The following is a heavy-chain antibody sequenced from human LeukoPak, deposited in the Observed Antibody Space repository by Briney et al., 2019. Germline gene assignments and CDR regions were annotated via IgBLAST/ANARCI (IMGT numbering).Heavy chain of an antibody. V-gene: IGHV3-48*03. D-gene: IGHD3-9*01. Sequence: GGSLRLSCAASGFTFCSYEMNWVRQAPGKGLEWVTYISSSGSTIYYADSVKGRFTISRDNAKNSLYLQMNSLRAEDTAVYYCARDWLGSPDVWGKGTTVTISS. CDR1: GFTFCSYE. J-gene: IGHJ6*04. CDR2: ISSSGSTI. CDR3: ARDWLGSPDV.